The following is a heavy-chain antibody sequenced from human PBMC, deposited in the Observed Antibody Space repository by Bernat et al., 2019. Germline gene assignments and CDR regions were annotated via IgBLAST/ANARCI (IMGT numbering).Heavy chain of an antibody. J-gene: IGHJ4*02. CDR3: ARQGSSSSWGTSESFDY. CDR1: GGSISSSSYY. Sequence: QLQLQESGPGLVKPSETLSLTCTVSGGSISSSSYYWGWIRQPPGKGLESIGSIYYSGSTYYNPSLKSRVTIAVDTSKNQFSLKLSSVTAADTAVYYCARQGSSSSWGTSESFDYWGQGTLVTVSS. CDR2: IYYSGST. D-gene: IGHD6-13*01. V-gene: IGHV4-39*01.